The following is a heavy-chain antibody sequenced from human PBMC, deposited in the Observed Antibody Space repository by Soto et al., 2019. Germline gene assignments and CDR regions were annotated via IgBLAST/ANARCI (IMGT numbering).Heavy chain of an antibody. CDR2: IDWDDDK. CDR1: GFSRSTRGMC. CDR3: ARDLSLWKYSRSWVGYDYYGMEV. V-gene: IGHV2-70*01. Sequence: SGPTLVNPTQTLALTCTFSGFSRSTRGMCVSWIRQPPGKALEWLALIDWDDDKYYSTSLKTRLTISKDTSKNQVVLTITNMDPVDTATYYCARDLSLWKYSRSWVGYDYYGMEVWGQGT. J-gene: IGHJ6*02. D-gene: IGHD6-13*01.